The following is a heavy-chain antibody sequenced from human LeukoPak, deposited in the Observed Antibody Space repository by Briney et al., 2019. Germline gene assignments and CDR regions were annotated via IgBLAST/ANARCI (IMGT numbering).Heavy chain of an antibody. CDR1: GGTFSSYA. D-gene: IGHD3-22*01. CDR3: AGEADSSGYSFDY. Sequence: SVKVSCKASGGTFSSYAISWVRQAPGQGLEWMGGIIPIFGTANYAQKFQGRVTITADKSTSTAYMELSSLRSEDTAVYYCAGEADSSGYSFDYWGQGTLVTVSS. V-gene: IGHV1-69*06. CDR2: IIPIFGTA. J-gene: IGHJ4*02.